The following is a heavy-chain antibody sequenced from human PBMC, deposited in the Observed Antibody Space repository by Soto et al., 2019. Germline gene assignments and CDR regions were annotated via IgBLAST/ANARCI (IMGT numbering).Heavy chain of an antibody. V-gene: IGHV2-70*12. CDR1: RFSPNTSVMF. CDR3: IQSRCGGDCLQSYASYYYYGMDV. CDR2: IDWDDDK. J-gene: IGHJ6*02. D-gene: IGHD2-21*02. Sequence: SGPTLVNPTQTLTLTCTFSRFSPNTSVMFVTWIRQPPGKALEWLVLIDWDDDKNYNTSLKTTFSISKDTSKSQVVLTMTNMDPVDTATYYCIQSRCGGDCLQSYASYYYYGMDVWGQGTTVTVSS.